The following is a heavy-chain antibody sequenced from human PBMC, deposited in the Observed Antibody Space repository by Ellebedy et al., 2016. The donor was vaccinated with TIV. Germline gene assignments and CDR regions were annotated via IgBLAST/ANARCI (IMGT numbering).Heavy chain of an antibody. D-gene: IGHD5-18*01. CDR3: AKARSSLGTAMVTGYYFDY. Sequence: AASVKVSCKASGGNFSSYDISWVRQAPGQGLEWMGGIIPIFGTANYAEKFQGRVTITADESTSTAYMELSSLRSEDTAVYYCAKARSSLGTAMVTGYYFDYWGQGTLVTVSS. CDR2: IIPIFGTA. CDR1: GGNFSSYD. J-gene: IGHJ4*02. V-gene: IGHV1-69*13.